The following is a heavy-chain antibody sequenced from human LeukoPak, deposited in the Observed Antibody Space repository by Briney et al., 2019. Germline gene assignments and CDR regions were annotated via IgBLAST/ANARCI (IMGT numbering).Heavy chain of an antibody. J-gene: IGHJ4*02. CDR1: GFTFSSYW. CDR3: AKHSISWYYFDY. D-gene: IGHD6-13*01. V-gene: IGHV3-23*01. Sequence: GGSLRLSCAASGFTFSSYWMSWVRQAPGKGLEWVSAISASGGSTYYADSVKGRFTISRDNSKNTLYLQMNSLRAEDTAVYYCAKHSISWYYFDYWGQGTLVTVSS. CDR2: ISASGGST.